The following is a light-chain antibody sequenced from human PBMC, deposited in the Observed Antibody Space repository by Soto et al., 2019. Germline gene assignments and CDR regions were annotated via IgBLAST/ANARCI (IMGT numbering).Light chain of an antibody. J-gene: IGKJ2*01. CDR2: AAS. CDR3: QESYSIPYT. V-gene: IGKV1-39*01. CDR1: QNIASY. Sequence: DIQMTQSPSSLSASIGDRVTITCRASQNIASYLNWYQQKPGKAPKLLIYAASSFQSGVPSRFSGSRSGTDFTLTISSLQPEDFATYYCQESYSIPYTFGQGTKLEIK.